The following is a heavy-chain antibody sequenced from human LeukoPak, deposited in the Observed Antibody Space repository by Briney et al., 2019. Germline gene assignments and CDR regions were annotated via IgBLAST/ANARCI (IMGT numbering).Heavy chain of an antibody. CDR3: AVSLTTGGYYGMDV. Sequence: ASVKVSCKVSGYTLTELSLHWVRQAPGKGLELMGRFDPEDGETIYARKFQGRVTMTEDTSTDTAYMELSSLRSEDTAVYFCAVSLTTGGYYGMDVWGQGATVTVSS. J-gene: IGHJ6*02. CDR1: GYTLTELS. CDR2: FDPEDGET. D-gene: IGHD1-1*01. V-gene: IGHV1-24*01.